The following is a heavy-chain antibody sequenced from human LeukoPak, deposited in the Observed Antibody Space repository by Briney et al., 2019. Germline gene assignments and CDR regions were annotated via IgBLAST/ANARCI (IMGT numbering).Heavy chain of an antibody. D-gene: IGHD4-17*01. CDR1: GFTFSSYA. Sequence: GGSLRLSCAASGFTFSSYAMSWVRQAPGKGLEWVSAISGSGGNTYYADSVKGRFTISRDNSKNTLYLQMNSLRAEDTAVYYCAKGRIDYGDYVYFDYWGQGTLVTVSS. J-gene: IGHJ4*02. V-gene: IGHV3-23*01. CDR3: AKGRIDYGDYVYFDY. CDR2: ISGSGGNT.